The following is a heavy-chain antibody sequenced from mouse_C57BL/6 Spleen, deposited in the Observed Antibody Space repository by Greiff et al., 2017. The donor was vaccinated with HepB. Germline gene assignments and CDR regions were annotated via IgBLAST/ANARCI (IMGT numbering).Heavy chain of an antibody. J-gene: IGHJ2*01. CDR1: GYTFTDYE. Sequence: VKLMESGAELVRPGASVTLSCKASGYTFTDYEMHWVKQTPVHGLEWIGAIDPETGGTAYNQKFKGKAILTADKSSSTAYMELRSLTSEDSAVYYSLLTTVVAADYWGQGTTLTVSS. D-gene: IGHD1-1*01. CDR3: LLTTVVAADY. V-gene: IGHV1-15*01. CDR2: IDPETGGT.